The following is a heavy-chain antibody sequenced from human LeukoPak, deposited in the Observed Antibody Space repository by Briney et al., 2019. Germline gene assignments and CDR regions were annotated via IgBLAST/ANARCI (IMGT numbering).Heavy chain of an antibody. CDR3: ARLGGYSSSWYFYYYYSMDV. D-gene: IGHD6-13*01. CDR1: GFTFSSYG. CDR2: ISGSGGST. J-gene: IGHJ6*03. Sequence: GGTLRLSCAASGFTFSSYGMSWVRQAPGKGLEGVSAISGSGGSTDYADSVKGRVTIYRDNSNNTLYMQMNRLRAEDTAVYYCARLGGYSSSWYFYYYYSMDVWGKGTTVTISS. V-gene: IGHV3-23*01.